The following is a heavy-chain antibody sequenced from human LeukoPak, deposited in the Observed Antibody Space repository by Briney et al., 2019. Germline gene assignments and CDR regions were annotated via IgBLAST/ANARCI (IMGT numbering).Heavy chain of an antibody. CDR1: GFSFSSYS. J-gene: IGHJ4*02. V-gene: IGHV3-48*04. Sequence: GGSLRLSCVASGFSFSSYSMNWIRQAPGKGLEWVSYISNSSTTTQYADSVKGRFTISRDNAKNSLYLQMNSLRVEDTAVYYCARDALRNDFDYWGQGTLVTVSS. CDR3: ARDALRNDFDY. CDR2: ISNSSTTT.